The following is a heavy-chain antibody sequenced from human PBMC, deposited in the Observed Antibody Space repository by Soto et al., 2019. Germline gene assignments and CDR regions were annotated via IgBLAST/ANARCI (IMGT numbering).Heavy chain of an antibody. CDR2: ISSSSTYM. CDR3: ARKLGSSWYFDY. D-gene: IGHD6-13*01. V-gene: IGHV3-21*01. J-gene: IGHJ4*02. Sequence: GGSLRLSCAASGFTFSSYSMNWVRQAPGKGLEWVSSISSSSTYMYYADSVKGRFTISRDNANNSLYLQMNSLRAEDTAVYYCARKLGSSWYFDYWGQGTLVTVSS. CDR1: GFTFSSYS.